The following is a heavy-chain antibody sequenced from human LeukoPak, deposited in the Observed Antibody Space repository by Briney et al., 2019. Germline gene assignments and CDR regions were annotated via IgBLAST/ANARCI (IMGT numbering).Heavy chain of an antibody. CDR2: IIPIFGTA. CDR3: ARTGERGYSYGNDY. CDR1: GGTFSSYA. J-gene: IGHJ4*02. V-gene: IGHV1-69*13. Sequence: ASVKVSCKASGGTFSSYAISWVRQAPGQGLEWMGGIIPIFGTANYAQKFQGRVTITADESTSTAYMELSSLRSDDTAVYYCARTGERGYSYGNDYWGQGTLVTVSS. D-gene: IGHD5-18*01.